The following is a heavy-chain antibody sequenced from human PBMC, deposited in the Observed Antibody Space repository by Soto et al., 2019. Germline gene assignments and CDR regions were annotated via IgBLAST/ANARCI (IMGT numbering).Heavy chain of an antibody. V-gene: IGHV1-69*06. J-gene: IGHJ4*02. CDR2: LIPLFGTT. Sequence: QVQLVQSGAEVKKPGSSVKVSCEASGGTFSGHAISWVRQAPGQGPEWMGGLIPLFGTTQHAQNFQDRLKIPADKSTSKAYMELTSLRFEDAAIYYCARGPNWGYRFDSWGQGTLVNVSS. CDR3: ARGPNWGYRFDS. CDR1: GGTFSGHA. D-gene: IGHD7-27*01.